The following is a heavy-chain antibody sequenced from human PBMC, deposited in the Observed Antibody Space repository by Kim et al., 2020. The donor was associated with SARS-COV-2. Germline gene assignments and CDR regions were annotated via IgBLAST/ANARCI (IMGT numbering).Heavy chain of an antibody. CDR2: IWYDGSNK. Sequence: GGSLRLSCAASGFTFSSYGMHWVRQAPGKGLEWVAVIWYDGSNKYYADSVKGRFTISRDNSKNRLYLQMNSLRAEDTAVYYCAGVTGGRDRSGIDYWGQG. D-gene: IGHD6-25*01. J-gene: IGHJ4*02. V-gene: IGHV3-33*01. CDR3: AGVTGGRDRSGIDY. CDR1: GFTFSSYG.